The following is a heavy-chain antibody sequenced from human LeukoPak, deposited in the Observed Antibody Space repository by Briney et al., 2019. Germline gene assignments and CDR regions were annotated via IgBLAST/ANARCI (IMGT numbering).Heavy chain of an antibody. CDR2: IIPIFGTA. CDR1: GGTFSSYA. J-gene: IGHJ4*02. D-gene: IGHD1-7*01. V-gene: IGHV1-69*13. Sequence: ASVKVSCKASGGTFSSYAISWVRQAPGQGLEWMGGIIPIFGTANYAQKFQGRVTITADESTSTAYMELSSLRPEDTAVYYCASPSGITGTSFDYWGQGTLVTVSS. CDR3: ASPSGITGTSFDY.